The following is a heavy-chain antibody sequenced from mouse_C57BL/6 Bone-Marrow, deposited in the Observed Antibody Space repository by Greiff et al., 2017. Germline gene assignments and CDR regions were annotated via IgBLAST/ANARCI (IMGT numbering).Heavy chain of an antibody. J-gene: IGHJ3*01. V-gene: IGHV14-4*01. CDR3: TTPYDGYFAWFAY. CDR2: IDPENGDT. CDR1: GFNIKDDY. Sequence: VQLKESGAELVRPGASVKLSCTASGFNIKDDYMHWVKQRPEQGLEWIGWIDPENGDTEYASKFQGTATITADTSSNTAYLQLSSLTSEDTAVYYCTTPYDGYFAWFAYWGQGTLVTVSA. D-gene: IGHD2-3*01.